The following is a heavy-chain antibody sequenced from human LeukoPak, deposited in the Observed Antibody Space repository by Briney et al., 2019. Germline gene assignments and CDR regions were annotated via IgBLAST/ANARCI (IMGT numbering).Heavy chain of an antibody. J-gene: IGHJ6*03. Sequence: ASVKVSCKASGYTFTGYYMHWVRQAPGQGLEWMGWINPNSGGTNYAQKFQGRVTMTRDTSISTAYMELSRLRSDDTAVYYCARAGQLEYSSYPLSDYYMDVWGKGTTVTVSS. CDR2: INPNSGGT. CDR3: ARAGQLEYSSYPLSDYYMDV. D-gene: IGHD6-6*01. V-gene: IGHV1-2*02. CDR1: GYTFTGYY.